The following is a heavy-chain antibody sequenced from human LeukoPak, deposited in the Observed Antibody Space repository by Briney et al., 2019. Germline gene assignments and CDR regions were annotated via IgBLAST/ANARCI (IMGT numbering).Heavy chain of an antibody. J-gene: IGHJ4*02. D-gene: IGHD6-19*01. CDR1: GSTFSSYG. CDR3: AKYLDGSGFVDY. CDR2: ISNEGSTK. Sequence: GGSLGLSCAASGSTFSSYGMHWVRQAPGKGLEWVAVISNEGSTKYYVDSVKGRFTISRDNSKNTLYLQMISLRAEDTAVYYCAKYLDGSGFVDYWGQGTLVTVSS. V-gene: IGHV3-30*18.